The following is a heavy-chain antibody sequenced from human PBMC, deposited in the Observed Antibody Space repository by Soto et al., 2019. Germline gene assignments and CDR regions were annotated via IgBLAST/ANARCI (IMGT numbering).Heavy chain of an antibody. Sequence: ASVKVSCKASGYTFTSYAIHWVRQAPGQRLEWMGWISAYNGNTNYAHSVKGRFTISRDNSKNTLYLQMNSLRAEDTAVYYCARASSGYYYYFDYWGQGTLVTVSS. CDR3: ARASSGYYYYFDY. D-gene: IGHD3-22*01. CDR1: GYTFTSYA. CDR2: ISAYNGNT. V-gene: IGHV1-3*01. J-gene: IGHJ4*02.